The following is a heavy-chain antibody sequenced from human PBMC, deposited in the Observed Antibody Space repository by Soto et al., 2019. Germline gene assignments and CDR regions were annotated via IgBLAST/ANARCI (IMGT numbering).Heavy chain of an antibody. Sequence: KTSETLSLTCAVYGGSFSGYYWSWIRQPPGKGLEWIGEINHSGSTNYNPSLKSRVTISVDTSKNQFSLKLSSVTAADTAVYYCARGKIWWLPNYFDYWGQGTLVTVSS. J-gene: IGHJ4*02. CDR3: ARGKIWWLPNYFDY. CDR2: INHSGST. V-gene: IGHV4-34*01. D-gene: IGHD5-12*01. CDR1: GGSFSGYY.